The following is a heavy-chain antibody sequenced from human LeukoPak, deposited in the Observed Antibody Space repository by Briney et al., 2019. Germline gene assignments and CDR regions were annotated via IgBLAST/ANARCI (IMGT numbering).Heavy chain of an antibody. CDR1: GGSITSYY. V-gene: IGHV4-4*07. D-gene: IGHD3-3*01. CDR3: AREYWSGSYFDS. Sequence: SETLSLTCTVSGGSITSYYWSWIRQPAGKGLEWIGRIYTSGSINYNPSLKSRVTMSVDTSKNQFSLKLSSVTAADTAVYYCAREYWSGSYFDSWGQGTLVTVSS. CDR2: IYTSGSI. J-gene: IGHJ4*02.